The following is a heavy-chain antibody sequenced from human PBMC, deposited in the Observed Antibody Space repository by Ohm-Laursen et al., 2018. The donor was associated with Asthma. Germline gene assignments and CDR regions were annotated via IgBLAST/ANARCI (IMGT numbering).Heavy chain of an antibody. CDR2: ISSDITTI. Sequence: GSLRLSCTASGFPFSLYAMDWVRQAPGKGLEWLSYISSDITTIYYADSVKGRFTISRDNAKNSLYLQMNSLRDEDTAVYYCARDQDCSGGSCYGADWQFDPWGQGTLVTVSS. V-gene: IGHV3-48*02. CDR1: GFPFSLYA. D-gene: IGHD2-15*01. J-gene: IGHJ5*02. CDR3: ARDQDCSGGSCYGADWQFDP.